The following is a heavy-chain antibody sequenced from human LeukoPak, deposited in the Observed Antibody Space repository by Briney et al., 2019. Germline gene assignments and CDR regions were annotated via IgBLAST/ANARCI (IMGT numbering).Heavy chain of an antibody. CDR3: AESGYSYGNYFDY. CDR1: GGTFSSYG. V-gene: IGHV1-69*01. Sequence: SVKVSCKASGGTFSSYGISWVRQAPGQGLEWMGGIIPIFGTANYAQKFQGRVTITADESTSTAYMELSSLRSEDTAVYYCAESGYSYGNYFDYWGQGTLVTVPS. D-gene: IGHD5-18*01. J-gene: IGHJ4*02. CDR2: IIPIFGTA.